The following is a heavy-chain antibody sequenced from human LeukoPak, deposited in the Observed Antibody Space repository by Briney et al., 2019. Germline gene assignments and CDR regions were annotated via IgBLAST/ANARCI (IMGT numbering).Heavy chain of an antibody. CDR1: GFTFDDYA. D-gene: IGHD3-22*01. CDR3: AKAPYYDSSKDWYFDL. J-gene: IGHJ2*01. CDR2: ISWNSGSI. V-gene: IGHV3-9*01. Sequence: PGRSLRLSCAASGFTFDDYAMHWVRQAPGKGLEWVSGISWNSGSIGYADSVKGRFTISRDNAKNSLYLQMNSLRAEDTALYYCAKAPYYDSSKDWYFDLWGRGTLVTVSS.